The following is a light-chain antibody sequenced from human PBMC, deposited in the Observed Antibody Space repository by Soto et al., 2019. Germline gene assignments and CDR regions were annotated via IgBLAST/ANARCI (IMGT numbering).Light chain of an antibody. V-gene: IGLV2-8*01. CDR1: SSDVGGYNY. J-gene: IGLJ1*01. Sequence: QSVLAQPPSASGSPGKSVAISCTGTSSDVGGYNYVSWYQPHPGKAPKLMIYEVNKRPAGVPDRFSGSKSGNTASLTVSGLQAEDEADYYCSSYAGSSNVFGAGTKVTVL. CDR3: SSYAGSSNV. CDR2: EVN.